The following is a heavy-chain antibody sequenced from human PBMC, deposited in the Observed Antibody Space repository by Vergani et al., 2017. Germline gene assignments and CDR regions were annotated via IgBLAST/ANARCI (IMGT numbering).Heavy chain of an antibody. CDR1: GGSISSYY. J-gene: IGHJ6*03. V-gene: IGHV4-59*01. CDR3: ARGGIAGSPYYYYCDMDV. Sequence: QVQLQESGPGLVKPSETLSLTCTVSGGSISSYYWSWIRLPPGKGLEWIGYIYYSGSTNYNPSLKSRVTISVYTSKNQFSLKLSSVTAADTAVYYCARGGIAGSPYYYYCDMDVWGKGTTVTVSS. D-gene: IGHD6-13*01. CDR2: IYYSGST.